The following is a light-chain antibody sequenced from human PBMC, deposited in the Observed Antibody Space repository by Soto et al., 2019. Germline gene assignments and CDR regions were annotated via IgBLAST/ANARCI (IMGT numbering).Light chain of an antibody. CDR3: HQRSNCTPFIT. CDR2: DAS. V-gene: IGKV3-11*01. J-gene: IGKJ5*01. Sequence: ELVWTQSPATLSLSPGERATLSCRARQSVSSYLAWSQQKPGQAPSLLIYDASNSATGIPARFSGSGCGTDFTLTITSLKPEDFAFYYCHQRSNCTPFITFGQGTRLEIK. CDR1: QSVSSY.